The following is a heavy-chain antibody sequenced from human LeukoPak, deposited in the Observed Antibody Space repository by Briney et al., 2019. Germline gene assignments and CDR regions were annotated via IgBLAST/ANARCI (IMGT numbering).Heavy chain of an antibody. CDR1: GYTLTELS. Sequence: EALVKVSCKVSGYTLTELSMHWVRQAPGKGLEWMGGFDPEDGETIYAQKFQGRVTMTEDTSTDTAYMELSSLRSEDTAVYYCASSVVVPAAWSPYYFDYWGQGTLVTVSS. J-gene: IGHJ4*02. D-gene: IGHD2-2*01. CDR2: FDPEDGET. V-gene: IGHV1-24*01. CDR3: ASSVVVPAAWSPYYFDY.